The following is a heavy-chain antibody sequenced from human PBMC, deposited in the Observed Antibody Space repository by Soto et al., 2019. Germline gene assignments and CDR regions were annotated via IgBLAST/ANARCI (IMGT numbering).Heavy chain of an antibody. CDR2: ISGSGGST. Sequence: GGSLRLSCAASGFTFSSYAMSWVRQAPGKGLEWVSAISGSGGSTYYADSVKGRFTISRDNSKNTLYLQMNSLRAEDTAVFYFVKEGVWFGELLYPPYYYYGMDVWGQGTTVTVS. D-gene: IGHD3-10*01. CDR3: VKEGVWFGELLYPPYYYYGMDV. J-gene: IGHJ6*02. V-gene: IGHV3-23*01. CDR1: GFTFSSYA.